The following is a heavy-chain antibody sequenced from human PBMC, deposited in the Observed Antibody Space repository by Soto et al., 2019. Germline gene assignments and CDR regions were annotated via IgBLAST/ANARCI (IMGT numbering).Heavy chain of an antibody. CDR1: GGSISSYY. J-gene: IGHJ6*02. CDR2: IYYSGST. V-gene: IGHV4-59*01. Sequence: SETLSLTCTVSGGSISSYYWSWIRQPPGKVLEWIGYIYYSGSTNYNPSLKSRVTISVDTSKNQFSLKLSSVTAADTAVYYCARISSSPYGMDVWGQGTTVTVSS. CDR3: ARISSSPYGMDV. D-gene: IGHD6-13*01.